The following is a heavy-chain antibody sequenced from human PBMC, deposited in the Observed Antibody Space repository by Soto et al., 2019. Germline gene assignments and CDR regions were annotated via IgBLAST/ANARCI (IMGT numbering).Heavy chain of an antibody. D-gene: IGHD1-26*01. V-gene: IGHV1-69*08. CDR2: IIPILGIA. J-gene: IGHJ5*02. Sequence: QVQLVQSGAEVKKPGSSVKVSCKASGGTFSIYTISWVRQAPGPGLEWMGRIIPILGIANYAKKVQGRVTITADKSTSTAYMELSSLRSEDTAVYYCARDLEGGANIPWGQGTLVTVSS. CDR1: GGTFSIYT. CDR3: ARDLEGGANIP.